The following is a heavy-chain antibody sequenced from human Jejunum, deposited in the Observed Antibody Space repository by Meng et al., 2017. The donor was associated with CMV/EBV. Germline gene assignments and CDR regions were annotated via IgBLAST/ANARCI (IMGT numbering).Heavy chain of an antibody. CDR2: INPNSGVT. J-gene: IGHJ4*02. D-gene: IGHD3-22*01. CDR3: ARGYYDRFFDY. V-gene: IGHV1-2*06. CDR1: EYTFPDYF. Sequence: QVQLVQSRAEVKEPGASVKGSCKASEYTFPDYFLHWVRQAPGQGLQWMGRINPNSGVTNYAHNFQGRVAMTRDTSIGAAYMELSRLKSDDTAVYYCARGYYDRFFDYWGQGTLVTVSS.